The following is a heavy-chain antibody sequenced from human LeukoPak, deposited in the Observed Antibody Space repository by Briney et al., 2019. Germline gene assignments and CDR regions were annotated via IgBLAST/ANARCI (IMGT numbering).Heavy chain of an antibody. CDR3: ARRARNGYNYEFDY. D-gene: IGHD5-24*01. CDR2: IYYSGST. CDR1: GGSISSYY. Sequence: SETLSLTCTVSGGSISSYYWSRLRQPPGKGLEWIGYIYYSGSTNYNPSLKSRVTISVDTSKNQFSLKLSSVTAADTAVYYCARRARNGYNYEFDYWGQGTLVTVSS. J-gene: IGHJ4*02. V-gene: IGHV4-59*08.